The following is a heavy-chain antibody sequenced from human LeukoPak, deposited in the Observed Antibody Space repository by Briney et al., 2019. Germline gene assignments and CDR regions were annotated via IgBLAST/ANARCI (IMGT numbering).Heavy chain of an antibody. CDR2: IINRASGGAI. Sequence: GGSPRLSCTTSGFTFGDYAVSWCRQPPRKSLEWVGFIINRASGGAIEYVASVTGRFIISRDDSNSIAYLQTNRLETKDPAMNYCAHSFGVYWGQGTLVTVSS. V-gene: IGHV3-49*03. D-gene: IGHD2-8*01. CDR1: GFTFGDYA. CDR3: AHSFGVY. J-gene: IGHJ4*02.